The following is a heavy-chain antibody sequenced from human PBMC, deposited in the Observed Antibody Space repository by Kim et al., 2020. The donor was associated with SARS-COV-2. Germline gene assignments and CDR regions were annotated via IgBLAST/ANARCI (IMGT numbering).Heavy chain of an antibody. CDR3: ARDGLYYYDSSGFQNYGMDV. J-gene: IGHJ6*02. D-gene: IGHD3-22*01. Sequence: VQGRFTISRDNAKNSLYLQMSSLRAEDTAVYYCARDGLYYYDSSGFQNYGMDVWGQGTTVTVSS. V-gene: IGHV3-21*01.